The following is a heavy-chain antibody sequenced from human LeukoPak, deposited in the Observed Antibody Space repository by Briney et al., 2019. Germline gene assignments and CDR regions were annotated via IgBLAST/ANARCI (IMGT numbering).Heavy chain of an antibody. Sequence: GDSLKISCKGSGYSFNTYWIGWVRQMPGKGLEWMGIIYPGDSDTRYSPSFQGQVTISADKSISTAYLQWSSLKASDTAMYYCARVRGEWEPSFDYWGQGTLVTVSS. CDR3: ARVRGEWEPSFDY. J-gene: IGHJ4*02. CDR2: IYPGDSDT. V-gene: IGHV5-51*01. CDR1: GYSFNTYW. D-gene: IGHD1-26*01.